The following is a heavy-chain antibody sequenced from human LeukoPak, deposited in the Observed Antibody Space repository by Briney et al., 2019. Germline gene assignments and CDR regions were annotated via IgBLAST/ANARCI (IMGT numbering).Heavy chain of an antibody. CDR3: TKRLWYDSSGYRARFDY. Sequence: GGSLRLSCAASGFTFSNAWMSWVRQAPGKGLEWVGRIKSKTDGGTTDYAAPVKGRVAFSRDDSKNTQYLQMNSLKTEDTAVYYWTKRLWYDSSGYRARFDYWGQGTLVTVSS. D-gene: IGHD3-22*01. J-gene: IGHJ4*02. CDR2: IKSKTDGGTT. CDR1: GFTFSNAW. V-gene: IGHV3-15*01.